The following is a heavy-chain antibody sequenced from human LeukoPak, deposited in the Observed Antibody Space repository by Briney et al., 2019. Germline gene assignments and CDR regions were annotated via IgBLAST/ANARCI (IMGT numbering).Heavy chain of an antibody. CDR2: IYYSGST. J-gene: IGHJ6*03. V-gene: IGHV4-59*01. CDR3: ARMPPGDYYYMDV. CDR1: GGSISSYY. D-gene: IGHD2-2*01. Sequence: SETLSLTCTVSGGSISSYYWSWIRQPPGKGLEWIGYIYYSGSTNYNPSLKSRVTISVDTSKNQFSLKLSSVTAADTAVYYCARMPPGDYYYMDVWGKGTTVTVSS.